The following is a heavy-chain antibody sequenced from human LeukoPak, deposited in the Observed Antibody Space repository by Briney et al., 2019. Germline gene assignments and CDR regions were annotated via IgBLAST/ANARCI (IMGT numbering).Heavy chain of an antibody. V-gene: IGHV3-30*02. J-gene: IGHJ5*02. CDR3: AKDLGSNWFDP. Sequence: GGSLRLSCAAPVFTFSSYGMHWVRQAPGKGLEWVAFIRYDGSNKYYADSVKGRFTISRDNSKNTLYLQMNSLRAEDTAVYYCAKDLGSNWFDPWGQGTLVTVSS. CDR1: VFTFSSYG. CDR2: IRYDGSNK. D-gene: IGHD6-25*01.